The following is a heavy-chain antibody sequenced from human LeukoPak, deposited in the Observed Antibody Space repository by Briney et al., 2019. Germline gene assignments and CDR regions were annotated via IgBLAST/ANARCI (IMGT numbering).Heavy chain of an antibody. D-gene: IGHD3-22*01. Sequence: QSGRSLRLSCAASGFTFSNYGMHWVRQAPGKGLEWVAVIWYDGSEKYYPDFVKGRFTISRDNSKNTLYLQMNSLRAEDTAIYYCARAGYYYDSSGAWFDPWGQGTLVTVSS. V-gene: IGHV3-33*01. CDR3: ARAGYYYDSSGAWFDP. CDR2: IWYDGSEK. CDR1: GFTFSNYG. J-gene: IGHJ5*02.